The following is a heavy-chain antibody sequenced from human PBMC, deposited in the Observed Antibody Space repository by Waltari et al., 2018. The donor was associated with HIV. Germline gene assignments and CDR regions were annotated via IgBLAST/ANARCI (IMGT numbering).Heavy chain of an antibody. D-gene: IGHD4-17*01. J-gene: IGHJ4*02. CDR2: INSDGSNT. V-gene: IGHV3-74*01. CDR1: GFTFSRYW. CDR3: ARGLSLGDRYRIDYFHY. Sequence: EVQLVESGGGLVQPGGSLRLSCAASGFTFSRYWMHWVRQAPGKGLVWVSRINSDGSNTDYADSVSGRITISSDHAKNTLYLEMNRLRAEDTAVYYCARGLSLGDRYRIDYFHYWGQGALVTVSS.